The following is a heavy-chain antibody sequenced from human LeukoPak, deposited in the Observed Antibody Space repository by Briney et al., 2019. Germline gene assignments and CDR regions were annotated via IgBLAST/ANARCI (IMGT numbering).Heavy chain of an antibody. V-gene: IGHV3-64*01. Sequence: GGSLRLSCAGSEFTFSQYFMHWVRQAPGKGLEYLSVISYNGEQTYYSKSVTGRFTISRDNSKNMLYLQMGSLRPEDTAVYFCARDPSVGGFSGSELDFWGQGTLVTVSS. D-gene: IGHD3-22*01. CDR3: ARDPSVGGFSGSELDF. CDR1: EFTFSQYF. J-gene: IGHJ4*02. CDR2: ISYNGEQT.